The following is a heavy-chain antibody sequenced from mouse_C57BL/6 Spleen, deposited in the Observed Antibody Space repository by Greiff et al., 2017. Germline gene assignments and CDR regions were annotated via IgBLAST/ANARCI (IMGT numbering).Heavy chain of an antibody. CDR1: GYTFTEYS. V-gene: IGHV1-62-2*01. CDR2: FYPGSGSI. Sequence: QVQLQQSGAELVKPGASVKLSCQASGYTFTEYSIHWVKQRSGQGLEWIGWFYPGSGSIKYNEKFKDKDTLTADKSSSTGYLELSRLTSADSACYFCARHDCYCSSTGYFDVWGTGTTVTVSS. J-gene: IGHJ1*03. D-gene: IGHD1-1*01. CDR3: ARHDCYCSSTGYFDV.